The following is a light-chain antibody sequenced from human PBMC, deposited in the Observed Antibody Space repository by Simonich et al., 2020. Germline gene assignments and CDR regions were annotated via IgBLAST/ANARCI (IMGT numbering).Light chain of an antibody. Sequence: NFMLTQPHSVSESPGKTVTISCTRSSGSIASNYVQWYQPRPGSAPTTVIYEDNPRPAGVPDRFSGSIDSSSNSASLSISGLKTEDEADYYCQSYDSSNHVVFGGGTKLTVL. J-gene: IGLJ2*01. V-gene: IGLV6-57*03. CDR2: EDN. CDR3: QSYDSSNHVV. CDR1: SGSIASNY.